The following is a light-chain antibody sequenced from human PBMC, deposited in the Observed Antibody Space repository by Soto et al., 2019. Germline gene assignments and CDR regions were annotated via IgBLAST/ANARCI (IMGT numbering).Light chain of an antibody. CDR1: SSDVGGSNH. CDR2: EVS. CDR3: SSYAGSNNYV. J-gene: IGLJ1*01. Sequence: QFALTQPPSASGSPGQSVTISCTGTSSDVGGSNHVSWYQQHPGKAPQLMIYEVSKRPSGVPDRFSGSKSGNTASLTVSGLQAEDEADYYCSSYAGSNNYVFGTGTKLTVL. V-gene: IGLV2-8*01.